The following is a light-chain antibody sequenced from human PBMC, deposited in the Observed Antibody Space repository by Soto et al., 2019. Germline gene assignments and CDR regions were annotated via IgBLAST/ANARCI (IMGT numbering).Light chain of an antibody. Sequence: QTVVAQEPSFSVSPGGTVTLTCGLSSGSVSTSYYPSWYQQTPGQAPRTLIYSTNTRSSGVPDRFSGSILVNKAALTITGAQAEDESDYYCVLYMGSGIWVFGGGTKLTVL. J-gene: IGLJ3*02. CDR1: SGSVSTSYY. CDR3: VLYMGSGIWV. CDR2: STN. V-gene: IGLV8-61*01.